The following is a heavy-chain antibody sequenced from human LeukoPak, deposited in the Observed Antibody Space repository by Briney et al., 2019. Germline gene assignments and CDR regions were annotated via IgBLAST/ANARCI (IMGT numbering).Heavy chain of an antibody. CDR2: ISQNGDS. CDR3: ASKHVDTGYFDY. Sequence: SETLSLTCGVSGGSLSFYYWSWIRQSPGKGLEWIAEISQNGDSNYNMSLKSRVTISVDKSKNQFSLKLSSVTAADTAVYYCASKHVDTGYFDYWGQGTLVTVSS. D-gene: IGHD5-18*01. CDR1: GGSLSFYY. V-gene: IGHV4-34*01. J-gene: IGHJ4*02.